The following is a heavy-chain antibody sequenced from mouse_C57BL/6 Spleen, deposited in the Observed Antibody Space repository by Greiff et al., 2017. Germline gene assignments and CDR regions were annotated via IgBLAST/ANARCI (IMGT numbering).Heavy chain of an antibody. D-gene: IGHD2-10*02. CDR2: INPGCGGT. CDR3: ARSYGNYFDY. CDR1: GYAFTNYL. J-gene: IGHJ2*01. Sequence: QVPLQQSGAELVRPGPSVKVSCTASGYAFTNYLIEWVKQRPGQGLEGIGVINPGCGGTNYNEKFKGKATLTADKSSSTAYIKLSSLTSEDSAVYFCARSYGNYFDYWGKGTTLTVSS. V-gene: IGHV1-54*01.